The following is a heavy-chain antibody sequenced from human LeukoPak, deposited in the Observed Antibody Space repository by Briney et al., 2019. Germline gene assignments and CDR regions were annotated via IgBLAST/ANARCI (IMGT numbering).Heavy chain of an antibody. V-gene: IGHV3-7*01. J-gene: IGHJ5*02. D-gene: IGHD3-10*01. CDR3: ARDPYGSGSYSRFDP. Sequence: PGGSLRLSCAASGFTFSSYWMSWVRKAPGKGLEWVANIKQDGSEKYYVDSVKGRFTISRDNAKNSLYLQMNSLRAEDTAVYYCARDPYGSGSYSRFDPWGQGTLVTVSS. CDR1: GFTFSSYW. CDR2: IKQDGSEK.